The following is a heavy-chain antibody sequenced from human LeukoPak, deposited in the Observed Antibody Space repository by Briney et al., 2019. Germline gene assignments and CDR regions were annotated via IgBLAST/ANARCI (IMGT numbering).Heavy chain of an antibody. CDR1: GGSISSSNW. CDR3: AREGLYSSGSGFAFDI. D-gene: IGHD6-19*01. J-gene: IGHJ3*02. CDR2: IYHSGST. V-gene: IGHV4-4*02. Sequence: SGTLSLTCAVSGGSISSSNWWSWVRQPPGKGLEWIGEIYHSGSTNYNPSLKSRVTISVDKSKNQFSLKLSSVTAADTAVYYCAREGLYSSGSGFAFDIWGQGTMVTVSS.